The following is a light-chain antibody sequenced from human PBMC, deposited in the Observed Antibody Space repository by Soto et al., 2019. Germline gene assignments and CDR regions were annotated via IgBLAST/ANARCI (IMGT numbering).Light chain of an antibody. CDR2: DAS. J-gene: IGKJ2*01. CDR1: QSVSSY. V-gene: IGKV3-11*01. CDR3: QQRGSWPRT. Sequence: EIVLTQSPATLSLSPGERATLSCRASQSVSSYLAWYQQKPGQAPRLLIYDASNRATGIPARFSGSGSGTDFTLIIRSLEPEDFAVYYCQQRGSWPRTFGQGTKLEIK.